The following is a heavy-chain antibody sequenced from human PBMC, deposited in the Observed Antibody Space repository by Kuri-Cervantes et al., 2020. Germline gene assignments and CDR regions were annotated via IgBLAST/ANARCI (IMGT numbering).Heavy chain of an antibody. CDR1: GYSISSGYY. Sequence: GSLRLSCAVSGYSISSGYYWGWIRQPPGKGLEWIGSIYHSGSTYYNPSLKSRVTISVDTPKNQFSLKLSSVTAADTAVYYCASTVAAAGQNWFDPWGQGTLVTAPQ. J-gene: IGHJ5*02. D-gene: IGHD6-13*01. V-gene: IGHV4-38-2*01. CDR3: ASTVAAAGQNWFDP. CDR2: IYHSGST.